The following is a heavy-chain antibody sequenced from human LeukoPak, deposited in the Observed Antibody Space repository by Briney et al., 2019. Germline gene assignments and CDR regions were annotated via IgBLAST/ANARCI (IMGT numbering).Heavy chain of an antibody. CDR1: GGSFSGYY. J-gene: IGHJ5*02. D-gene: IGHD1/OR15-1a*01. Sequence: SETLSLTCAVYGGSFSGYYWSWIRQPPGKGLEWIGEINHSGSTNYNPSLKSRVTISVDTSKNQFSLKLSSVTAADTAVYYCAREQYTNNWFDPWGQGTLVTVSS. CDR2: INHSGST. V-gene: IGHV4-34*01. CDR3: AREQYTNNWFDP.